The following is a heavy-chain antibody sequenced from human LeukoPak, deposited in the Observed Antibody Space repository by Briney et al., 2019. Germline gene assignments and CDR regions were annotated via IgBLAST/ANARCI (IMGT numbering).Heavy chain of an antibody. CDR3: ATGRWGSSWYRGFDP. V-gene: IGHV4-59*08. D-gene: IGHD6-13*01. J-gene: IGHJ5*02. CDR2: IYYSGST. CDR1: GGSISSYY. Sequence: PSETLSLTCTVSGGSISSYYWSWIRQPPGKGLEWIGYIYYSGSTNYNPSLKSRVTISVDTSKNQFSLKLSSVTAADTAVCYCATGRWGSSWYRGFDPWGQGTLVTVSS.